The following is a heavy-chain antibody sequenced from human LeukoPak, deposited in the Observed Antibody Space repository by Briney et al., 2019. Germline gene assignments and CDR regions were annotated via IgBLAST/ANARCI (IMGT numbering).Heavy chain of an antibody. CDR3: ARGFPYGSGMYYFDY. Sequence: SSETLSLTCTVSGGSISSYYWSWIRQPAGKGLEWIGRIYTSGSTNYNPSLKSRVTISVDTSKNQFSLKLSSVTAADTAVYYCARGFPYGSGMYYFDYWGQGTLVTVSS. J-gene: IGHJ4*02. CDR1: GGSISSYY. CDR2: IYTSGST. V-gene: IGHV4-4*07. D-gene: IGHD3-10*01.